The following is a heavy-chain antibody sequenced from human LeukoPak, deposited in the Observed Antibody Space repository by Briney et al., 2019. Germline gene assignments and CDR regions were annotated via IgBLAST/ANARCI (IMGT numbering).Heavy chain of an antibody. CDR1: GFSLSTSGVG. CDR3: AHSLGYCSGGSCPNWLDP. CDR2: IYWDDDR. Sequence: SGPTLVKPTQTLTLTCTFSGFSLSTSGVGVGWIRQPPGKALEWLALIYWDDDRRYSPSLKSRLTISKDTSKNQVVLTMTNMDPVDTATYYCAHSLGYCSGGSCPNWLDPWGQGTLVTVSS. D-gene: IGHD2-15*01. J-gene: IGHJ5*02. V-gene: IGHV2-5*02.